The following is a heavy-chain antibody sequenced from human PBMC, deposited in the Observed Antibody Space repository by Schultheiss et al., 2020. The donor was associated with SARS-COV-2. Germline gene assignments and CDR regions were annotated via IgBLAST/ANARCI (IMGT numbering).Heavy chain of an antibody. CDR3: ARGKGATTYLDY. CDR2: ISGSGGST. Sequence: GGSLRLSCAASGFTFSSYAMSWVRQAPGKGLEWVSAISGSGGSTYYADSVKGRFTISRDNSKNTLYLQMNSLRAEDTAVYYCARGKGATTYLDYWGQGTLVTVSS. J-gene: IGHJ4*02. V-gene: IGHV3-23*01. D-gene: IGHD1-26*01. CDR1: GFTFSSYA.